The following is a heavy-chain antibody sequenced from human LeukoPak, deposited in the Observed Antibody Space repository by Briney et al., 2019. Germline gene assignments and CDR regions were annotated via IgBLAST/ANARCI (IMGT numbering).Heavy chain of an antibody. CDR3: ARVNDSSGYYLPDY. Sequence: PSQILSLTCTVSGGSISSGSYYWSWIRQPAGKGLEWIGRIYTSGSTNYNPSLKSRVTISVDTSKNQFSLKLSSVTAADTAVYYCARVNDSSGYYLPDYWGQGTLVTVSS. D-gene: IGHD3-22*01. J-gene: IGHJ4*02. CDR2: IYTSGST. V-gene: IGHV4-61*02. CDR1: GGSISSGSYY.